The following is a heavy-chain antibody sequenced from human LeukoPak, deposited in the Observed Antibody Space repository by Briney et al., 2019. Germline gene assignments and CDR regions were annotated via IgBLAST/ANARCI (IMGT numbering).Heavy chain of an antibody. Sequence: PSETLSLTCTVSGGSISSYYWSWIRQPPGKGLEWIGYIYYSGSTNYNPSLKSRVTISVDTSKNQFSLKLSSVTAADTAVYYCARVVGGYCTNGVCFGYYYMDVWGKGTTVTVSS. CDR2: IYYSGST. CDR1: GGSISSYY. V-gene: IGHV4-59*01. D-gene: IGHD2-8*01. J-gene: IGHJ6*03. CDR3: ARVVGGYCTNGVCFGYYYMDV.